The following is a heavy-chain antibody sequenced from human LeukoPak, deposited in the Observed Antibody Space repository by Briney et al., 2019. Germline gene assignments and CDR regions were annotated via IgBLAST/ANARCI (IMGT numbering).Heavy chain of an antibody. CDR2: IYHSGST. CDR3: ARGLFYYVGSGYYFQGFDP. Sequence: SETLSLTCAVSGGSISSGGYSWSWIRQPPGKGLEWIGYIYHSGSTYYNPSLKSRVTISVDRSKNQFSLKLSSVTAADTAVYYCARGLFYYVGSGYYFQGFDPWGQGTLVPVSS. D-gene: IGHD3-22*01. CDR1: GGSISSGGYS. V-gene: IGHV4-30-2*01. J-gene: IGHJ5*02.